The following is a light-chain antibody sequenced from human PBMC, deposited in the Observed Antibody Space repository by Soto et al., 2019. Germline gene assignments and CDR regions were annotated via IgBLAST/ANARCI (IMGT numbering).Light chain of an antibody. J-gene: IGKJ2*01. CDR2: DAS. V-gene: IGKV1-5*01. CDR1: QSISTW. Sequence: DIQMTQSPSTLSASVGDRVTITCRASQSISTWLAWYQQKPGKAPKLLIYDASSLESGVPSRFSDSGSGTEFTLTISSLQPDDFATYYCQHYNSYSHTFGQGAKLQIK. CDR3: QHYNSYSHT.